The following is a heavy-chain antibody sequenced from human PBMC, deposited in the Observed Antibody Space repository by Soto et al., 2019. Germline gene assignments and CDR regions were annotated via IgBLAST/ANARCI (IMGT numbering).Heavy chain of an antibody. CDR2: IIPIFGTA. V-gene: IGHV1-69*13. J-gene: IGHJ3*02. Sequence: ASVKVSCKASGGTFSSYAISWVRQAPGQGLEWMGGIIPIFGTANYAQKFQGRVTITADGSTSTAYMELSSLRSEDTAVYYCAREITMIVRAAFDIWGQGTMVTVSS. CDR1: GGTFSSYA. CDR3: AREITMIVRAAFDI. D-gene: IGHD3-22*01.